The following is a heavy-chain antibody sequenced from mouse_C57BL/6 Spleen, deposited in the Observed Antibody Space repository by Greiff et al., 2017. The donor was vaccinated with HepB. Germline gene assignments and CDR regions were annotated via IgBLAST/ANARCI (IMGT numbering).Heavy chain of an antibody. D-gene: IGHD1-1*01. J-gene: IGHJ3*01. CDR2: IYPRSGNT. Sequence: QVQLQQSGAELARPGASVKLSCKASGYTFTSYGISWVKQRTGQGLEWIGEIYPRSGNTYYNEKFKGKATLTADKSSSTAYMELRSLTSEDSAVYYCARVDYYGSWFAYWGQGTLVTVSA. V-gene: IGHV1-81*01. CDR3: ARVDYYGSWFAY. CDR1: GYTFTSYG.